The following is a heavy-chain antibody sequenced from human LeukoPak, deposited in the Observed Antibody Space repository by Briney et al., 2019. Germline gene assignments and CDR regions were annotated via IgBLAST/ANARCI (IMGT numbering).Heavy chain of an antibody. J-gene: IGHJ4*02. CDR1: GFTFSSYS. CDR2: ISSSSSYI. V-gene: IGHV3-21*01. CDR3: ARGAPTVTPTPFDY. Sequence: GGSLRLSCAASGFTFSSYSMNWVRQAPGKGLEWVSSISSSSSYIYYADSVKGRLTISRDNAKNSLYLHMNSLRGADTAVYYCARGAPTVTPTPFDYWGQGTLVTVSS. D-gene: IGHD4-17*01.